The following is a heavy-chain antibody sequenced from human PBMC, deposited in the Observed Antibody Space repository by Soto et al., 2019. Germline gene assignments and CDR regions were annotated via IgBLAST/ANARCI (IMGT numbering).Heavy chain of an antibody. Sequence: QLQESGPGLVKPSETLSLTCTVSLGSVNTADYFWAWIRQPPGKGLEFIGSIHSSGGTFYSPSLKSRVSISIDKSKNHFSLRLTSVTAGDTAVYFCASVVVGATRQCGSDHWGQGTLVTVS. D-gene: IGHD2-15*01. CDR3: ASVVVGATRQCGSDH. CDR1: LGSVNTADYF. CDR2: IHSSGGT. J-gene: IGHJ4*02. V-gene: IGHV4-39*02.